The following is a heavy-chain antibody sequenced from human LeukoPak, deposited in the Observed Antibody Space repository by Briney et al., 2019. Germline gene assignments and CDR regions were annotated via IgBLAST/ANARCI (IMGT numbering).Heavy chain of an antibody. CDR3: AKGRLARPRMVRGAIPPTYYFDY. CDR1: GFTFSSYS. Sequence: PGGSLRLSCAASGFTFSSYSMNWVRQAPGKGLEWVSGISGSGGTTYYADSVKGRFTISRDNSKNTLFLQMNSLRAEDTAIYYCAKGRLARPRMVRGAIPPTYYFDYWGQGTLVTVSS. J-gene: IGHJ4*02. CDR2: ISGSGGTT. D-gene: IGHD3-10*01. V-gene: IGHV3-23*01.